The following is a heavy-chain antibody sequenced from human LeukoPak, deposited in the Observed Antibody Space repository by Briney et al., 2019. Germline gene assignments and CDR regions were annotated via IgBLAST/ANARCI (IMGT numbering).Heavy chain of an antibody. CDR3: ARDRFGAEDY. J-gene: IGHJ4*02. CDR2: INHSGST. Sequence: SETLSLTCAVYGGSFSGYYWSWIRQPPGKGLEWIGEINHSGSTNYNPSLKSRVTISVDTSKNQFSLKLSSVTATDTAVYYCARDRFGAEDYWGQGTLVTVSS. CDR1: GGSFSGYY. V-gene: IGHV4-34*01. D-gene: IGHD3-10*01.